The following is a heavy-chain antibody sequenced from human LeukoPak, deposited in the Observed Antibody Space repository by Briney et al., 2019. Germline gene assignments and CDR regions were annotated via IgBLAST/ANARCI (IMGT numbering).Heavy chain of an antibody. Sequence: SVKVSCKASGYTFTSYGISWVRQRPGQGLEWMGGITPLFGTANYAQKFQGRVTITADESASTAYMELSSLRSEDTAVYYCARDGYDFWSGSNWFDPWGQGTLVTVSS. CDR3: ARDGYDFWSGSNWFDP. CDR2: ITPLFGTA. J-gene: IGHJ5*02. D-gene: IGHD3-3*01. V-gene: IGHV1-69*13. CDR1: GYTFTSYG.